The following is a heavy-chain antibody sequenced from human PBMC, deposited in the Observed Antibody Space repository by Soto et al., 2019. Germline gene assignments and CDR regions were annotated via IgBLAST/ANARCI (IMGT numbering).Heavy chain of an antibody. CDR3: ARVGYDFWSGHNWFDP. CDR2: SYYSGST. Sequence: PSDTLSLTCAVAGGSTSSYCWCWIRQPPEKGLERIGHSYYSGSTNYNPSLKSRVTISVDTSKNQLSLKLSSVTAADTAVYYCARVGYDFWSGHNWFDPWGQGTLVTVSS. V-gene: IGHV4-59*01. D-gene: IGHD3-3*01. CDR1: GGSTSSYC. J-gene: IGHJ5*02.